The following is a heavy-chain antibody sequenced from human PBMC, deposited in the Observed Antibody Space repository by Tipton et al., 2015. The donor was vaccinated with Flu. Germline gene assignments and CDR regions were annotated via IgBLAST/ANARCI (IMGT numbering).Heavy chain of an antibody. J-gene: IGHJ4*02. CDR3: ARDGVSAAADY. D-gene: IGHD2-2*01. CDR1: GFTFSSHW. CDR2: INQAVSEK. V-gene: IGHV3-7*01. Sequence: SLRLSCAASGFTFSSHWMRWVRQAPGKGLEWVASINQAVSEKLYVDSVKGRFTISRDNAEDSLYLQMNSLRGEDTAVYYCARDGVSAAADYWGQGTLVTVSS.